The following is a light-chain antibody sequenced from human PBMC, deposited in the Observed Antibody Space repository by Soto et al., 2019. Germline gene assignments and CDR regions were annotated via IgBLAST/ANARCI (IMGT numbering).Light chain of an antibody. CDR1: SSDVGGYNY. CDR3: GSFIHVWV. Sequence: QSVLTQPASVSGSPGQSITISCTGTSSDVGGYNYVSWYQQHPGKAPKLMIYEVSNRPSGISNRFSGSKSGTTASLTISGLQTEDEAYYYCGSFIHVWVFGGGTKLTVL. J-gene: IGLJ3*02. CDR2: EVS. V-gene: IGLV2-14*01.